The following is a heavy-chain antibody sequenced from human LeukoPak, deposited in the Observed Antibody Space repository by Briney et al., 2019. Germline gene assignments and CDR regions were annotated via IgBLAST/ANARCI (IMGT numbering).Heavy chain of an antibody. Sequence: PSETLSLTCTVSGGSISSGGYYWSWIRQPPGKGLEWIGSIYYSGSTYYNPSLKSRVTISVDTSKNQFSLKLSSVTAADTAVYYCARDRWSRQYSSTDAFDIWGQGTMVTVSS. J-gene: IGHJ3*02. CDR3: ARDRWSRQYSSTDAFDI. CDR1: GGSISSGGYY. V-gene: IGHV4-39*07. D-gene: IGHD6-13*01. CDR2: IYYSGST.